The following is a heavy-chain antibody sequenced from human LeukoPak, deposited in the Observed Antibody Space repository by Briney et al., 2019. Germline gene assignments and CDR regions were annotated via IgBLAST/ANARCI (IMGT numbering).Heavy chain of an antibody. V-gene: IGHV4-59*11. J-gene: IGHJ3*02. D-gene: IGHD4-17*01. Sequence: SETLSLTCAVSDDSFSSHYWTWIRQPPGKGLEWIGDISYIGSTNYNPSLKSRVTISIDTSKNQFSLKLSSVTAADTAVYYCARDLVTVTKGFDIWGQGTMVSVSS. CDR1: DDSFSSHY. CDR3: ARDLVTVTKGFDI. CDR2: ISYIGST.